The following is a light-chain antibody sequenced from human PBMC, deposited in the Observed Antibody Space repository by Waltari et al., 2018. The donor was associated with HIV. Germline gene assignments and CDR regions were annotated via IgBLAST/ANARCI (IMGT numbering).Light chain of an antibody. J-gene: IGLJ2*01. CDR3: SSYTSSSTLV. V-gene: IGLV2-14*01. Sequence: QSALTQPASVSGSPGQSITISCTGTRSDVGGYNYVSWYQQHPDKAPKLMIYEVSTRPPGVSIRFSGSKSGNTASLAISGLQAEDEADYYCSSYTSSSTLVFGGGTKLTVL. CDR2: EVS. CDR1: RSDVGGYNY.